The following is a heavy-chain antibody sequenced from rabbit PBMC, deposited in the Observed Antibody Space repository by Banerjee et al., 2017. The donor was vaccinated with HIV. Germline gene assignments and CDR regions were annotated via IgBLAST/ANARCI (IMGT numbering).Heavy chain of an antibody. CDR1: GFDLSSRYY. D-gene: IGHD6-1*01. Sequence: QEQLEESGGGLVQPEGSLTLTCTASGFDLSSRYYMCWVRQAPGEGPEWIACIYNGDGSTYYASWAKGRFTISKSSSTTVTLQMTSLTVADTATYFCARGYAGYAGYVYAMDYFNLWGPGTLVTVS. V-gene: IGHV1S45*01. CDR3: ARGYAGYAGYVYAMDYFNL. CDR2: IYNGDGST. J-gene: IGHJ4*01.